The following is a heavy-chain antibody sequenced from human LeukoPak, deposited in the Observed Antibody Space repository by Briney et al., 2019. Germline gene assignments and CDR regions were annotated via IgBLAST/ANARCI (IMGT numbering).Heavy chain of an antibody. V-gene: IGHV3-23*01. D-gene: IGHD3-3*01. CDR1: GFTFSSYA. J-gene: IGHJ6*03. CDR3: AKAENYDFWSGYAIYYYYMDV. CDR2: ISGSGGST. Sequence: PGGSLRLSCAASGFTFSSYAMSWVRQAPGKGLEWVSAISGSGGSTYYAGSVKGRFTISRDNSKNTLYLQMNSLRAEDTAVYYCAKAENYDFWSGYAIYYYYMDVWGKGTTVTVSS.